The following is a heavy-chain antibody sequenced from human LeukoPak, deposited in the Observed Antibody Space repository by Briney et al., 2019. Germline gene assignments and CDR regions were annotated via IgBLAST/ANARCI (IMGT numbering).Heavy chain of an antibody. CDR1: GGSMIGSQ. J-gene: IGHJ6*03. D-gene: IGHD6-6*01. CDR3: ARDLRRVAARRNYYYYMDV. Sequence: SETLSLTCTVSGGSMIGSQWSWIRQPAGKDLEWIGRMHSSGNTDHNTDYNPSLKSRVTMPVDTSMNKFTLRLISVTAADTAVYYCARDLRRVAARRNYYYYMDVWGKGTTVTVSS. CDR2: MHSSGNT. V-gene: IGHV4-4*07.